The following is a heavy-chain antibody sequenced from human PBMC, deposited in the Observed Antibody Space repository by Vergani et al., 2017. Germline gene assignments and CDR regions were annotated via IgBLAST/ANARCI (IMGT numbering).Heavy chain of an antibody. D-gene: IGHD3-22*01. CDR2: ISAAGDP. Sequence: VQLVESGGGVVQPGGSLRLSCTASGFTFSSFDMHWVRQVPGKGLEWVSAISAAGDPYYPGSVQGRFTISRENAKNSLYLQMNTLRAGDTAVYYCARSGNGYYYFDYWGQGTLVTVSS. CDR1: GFTFSSFD. CDR3: ARSGNGYYYFDY. V-gene: IGHV3-13*05. J-gene: IGHJ4*02.